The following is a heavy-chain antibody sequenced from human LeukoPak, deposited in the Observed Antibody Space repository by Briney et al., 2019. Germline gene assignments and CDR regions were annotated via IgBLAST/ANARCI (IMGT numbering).Heavy chain of an antibody. CDR3: ARKGSTSCYVDY. D-gene: IGHD2-2*01. V-gene: IGHV4-30-2*01. J-gene: IGHJ4*02. CDR1: GGSISSGGYY. CDR2: IYHSGST. Sequence: SETLSLTCTVSGGSISSGGYYWSWIRQPPRKGLEWIGYIYHSGSTYYNPSLKSRVTISVDRSKNQFSLKLSSVTAADTAVYYCARKGSTSCYVDYWGQGTLVTVSS.